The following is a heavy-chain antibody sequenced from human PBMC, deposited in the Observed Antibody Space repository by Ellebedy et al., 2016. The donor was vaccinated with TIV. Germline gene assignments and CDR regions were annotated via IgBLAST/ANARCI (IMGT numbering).Heavy chain of an antibody. V-gene: IGHV1-2*02. J-gene: IGHJ5*02. Sequence: AASVKVSCKASGYSFTGYYMHWVRQAPGQGLEWMGWISPNNGGISYAQKFQGRVTMTRDTSISTAYMELSRLRSDDTAVYYCARVDSVVTPYSWFDPWGQGTLVTVSS. CDR2: ISPNNGGI. D-gene: IGHD4-23*01. CDR1: GYSFTGYY. CDR3: ARVDSVVTPYSWFDP.